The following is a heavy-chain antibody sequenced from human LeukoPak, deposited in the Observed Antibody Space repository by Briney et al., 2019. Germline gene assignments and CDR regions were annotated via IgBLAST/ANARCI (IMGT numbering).Heavy chain of an antibody. V-gene: IGHV3-15*01. D-gene: IGHD3-10*01. CDR3: TTVSPGGLSLDY. CDR2: IKSKTNGGTT. CDR1: GFTFSDAW. Sequence: GGSLRLSCAASGFTFSDAWMTWVRQAPGKGLEWVGRIKSKTNGGTTDYAAPVKGRFTISRDDSKHTLYLQMNTLKTEDTAVYYCTTVSPGGLSLDYWGQGTLVTVSS. J-gene: IGHJ4*02.